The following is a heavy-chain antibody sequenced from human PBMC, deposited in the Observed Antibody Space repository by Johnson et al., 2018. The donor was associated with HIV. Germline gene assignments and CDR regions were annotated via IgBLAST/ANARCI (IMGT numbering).Heavy chain of an antibody. D-gene: IGHD3-3*01. CDR3: ARSSYDFSPIGPAFDL. J-gene: IGHJ3*01. V-gene: IGHV3-30-3*01. Sequence: QVQLVESGGGVVQPGRSLRLSCAASGFSFSSYTMHWVRQAPGKGLELVAIISYYESDQSYHGTNKYHADSVKGRFTISRDNSKNTLYLQMNSLRPEDTAVYSCARSSYDFSPIGPAFDLWGQGTMVTVSS. CDR2: ISYYESDQSYHGTNK. CDR1: GFSFSSYT.